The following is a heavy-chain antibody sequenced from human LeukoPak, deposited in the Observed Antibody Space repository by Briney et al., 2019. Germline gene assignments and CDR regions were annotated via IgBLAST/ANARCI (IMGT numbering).Heavy chain of an antibody. CDR1: GYTFTSYY. J-gene: IGHJ4*02. CDR3: ARVKGDYATLENYCFDY. CDR2: INPSGGST. D-gene: IGHD4-17*01. V-gene: IGHV1-46*01. Sequence: ASVKVSCKASGYTFTSYYMHWVRQAPGQGLEWMGIINPSGGSTSYAQKFQGRVTMTRDTSTSTVYMELSSLRSEDTAVYYCARVKGDYATLENYCFDYWGQGTLVTVSS.